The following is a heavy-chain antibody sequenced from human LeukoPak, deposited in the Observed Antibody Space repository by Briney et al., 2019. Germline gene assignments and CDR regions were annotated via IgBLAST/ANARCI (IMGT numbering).Heavy chain of an antibody. D-gene: IGHD3-10*01. CDR1: GFTFSNAW. Sequence: GGSLRLSCAASGFTFSNAWMSWVRQAPGKGLEWVGRIKSKSDGGTTDYAAPVKGRFTISRDDSKNTLYLQMNSLKTEDTAVYYCTIDANDGSGSYYRRDWGQGTLVTVSS. J-gene: IGHJ4*02. CDR3: TIDANDGSGSYYRRD. CDR2: IKSKSDGGTT. V-gene: IGHV3-15*01.